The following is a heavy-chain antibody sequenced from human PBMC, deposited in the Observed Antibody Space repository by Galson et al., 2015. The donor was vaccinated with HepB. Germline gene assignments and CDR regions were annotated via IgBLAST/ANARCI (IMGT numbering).Heavy chain of an antibody. CDR2: IKQDGSEK. Sequence: SLRLSCAASGFTFSSYWMSWVRQAPGKGLEWVANIKQDGSEKYFVDSVKGRFTISRDNAKNSLYLQMNSLRAEDTAVYYCARDYDMGPAAGWFDPWGQGTLVTVSS. V-gene: IGHV3-7*03. D-gene: IGHD3-9*01. J-gene: IGHJ5*02. CDR1: GFTFSSYW. CDR3: ARDYDMGPAAGWFDP.